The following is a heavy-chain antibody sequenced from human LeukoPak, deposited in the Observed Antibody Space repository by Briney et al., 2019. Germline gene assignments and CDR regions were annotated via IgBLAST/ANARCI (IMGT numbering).Heavy chain of an antibody. J-gene: IGHJ6*02. CDR1: GYTFTGYY. D-gene: IGHD3-16*02. Sequence: ASVKVSCKASGYTFTGYYMHWVRQAPGQGLEWMGWINPNSGGTNYAQKFQGRVTMTRDTSISTAYMELSRLRSDDTAVYYCASCVITFGGVIVTYGMDVWGQGTTVTVSS. V-gene: IGHV1-2*02. CDR3: ASCVITFGGVIVTYGMDV. CDR2: INPNSGGT.